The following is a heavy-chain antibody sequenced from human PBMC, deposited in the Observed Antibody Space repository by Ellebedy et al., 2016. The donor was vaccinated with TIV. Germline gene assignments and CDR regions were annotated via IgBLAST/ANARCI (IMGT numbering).Heavy chain of an antibody. J-gene: IGHJ4*02. D-gene: IGHD2/OR15-2a*01. CDR2: VNEDGSEE. Sequence: PGGSLRLSCEASGFTFSSYWMSWVRLAPGKGLEWVANVNEDGSEEHYVDSVKGRFTISRDNSKNTVYLQMNSLRAEDTAVYYCARGVLSGYWGQGTLVTVSS. CDR1: GFTFSSYW. CDR3: ARGVLSGY. V-gene: IGHV3-7*03.